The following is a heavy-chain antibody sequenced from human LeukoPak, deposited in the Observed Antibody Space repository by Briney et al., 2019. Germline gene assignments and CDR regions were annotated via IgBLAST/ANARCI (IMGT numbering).Heavy chain of an antibody. CDR2: ISSSSSYI. J-gene: IGHJ6*02. Sequence: PGGSLRLSCAASGFTLSSYSMNWVRQAPGKGLEWVSSISSSSSYIYYADSVKGRFTISRDNAKNSLYLQMNSLRAEDTAVYYCARDTGEITMVRGVKSYYYYGMDVWGQGTTVTVSS. V-gene: IGHV3-21*01. CDR1: GFTLSSYS. D-gene: IGHD3-10*01. CDR3: ARDTGEITMVRGVKSYYYYGMDV.